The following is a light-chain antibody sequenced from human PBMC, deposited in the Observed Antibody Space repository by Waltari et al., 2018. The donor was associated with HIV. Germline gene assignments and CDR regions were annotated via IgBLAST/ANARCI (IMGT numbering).Light chain of an antibody. Sequence: QSALTQPASVSGSPGQSITIPCTGTRMAVGGFNYVSWYQHHPGKAPKLTIYEVSNRPSGVSNRFSGSKSGNTASLTISGLQAEDEADYYCSSYTSSSTGVFGTGTKVTVL. V-gene: IGLV2-14*01. CDR3: SSYTSSSTGV. CDR2: EVS. CDR1: RMAVGGFNY. J-gene: IGLJ1*01.